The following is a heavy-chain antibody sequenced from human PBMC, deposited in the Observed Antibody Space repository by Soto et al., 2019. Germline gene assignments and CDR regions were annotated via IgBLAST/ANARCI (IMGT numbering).Heavy chain of an antibody. J-gene: IGHJ6*02. V-gene: IGHV1-69*13. CDR1: GGNFSSYA. D-gene: IGHD5-18*01. CDR3: ARNRYGFSFYYGMDV. CDR2: IIPIFGTA. Sequence: SVKVSCKASGGNFSSYAISWVRQAPGQGLEWMGGIIPIFGTANYAQKFQGRVTITADESTSTAYMELSSLRSEDTAVYYCARNRYGFSFYYGMDVWGQGTTVTVSS.